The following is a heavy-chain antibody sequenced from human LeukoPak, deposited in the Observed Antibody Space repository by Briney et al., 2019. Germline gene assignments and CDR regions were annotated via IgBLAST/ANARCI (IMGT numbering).Heavy chain of an antibody. D-gene: IGHD2-15*01. Sequence: AASVKVSCKASGGTFSSYAISGVRQAPGQGLEWMGRIIPIFGIANYAQKFQGRVTITADKSTSTAYMELSSLRSVDTAVYYCARTGTYCSGGSCYWGYYYYGMDVWGQGTTVTVSS. CDR2: IIPIFGIA. CDR1: GGTFSSYA. J-gene: IGHJ6*02. V-gene: IGHV1-69*04. CDR3: ARTGTYCSGGSCYWGYYYYGMDV.